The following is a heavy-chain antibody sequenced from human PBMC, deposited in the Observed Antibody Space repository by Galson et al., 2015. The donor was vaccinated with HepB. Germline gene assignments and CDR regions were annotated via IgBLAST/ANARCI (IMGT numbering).Heavy chain of an antibody. CDR2: ISSSGSTI. V-gene: IGHV3-11*01. CDR3: ARRSVAASSNDY. D-gene: IGHD2-15*01. J-gene: IGHJ4*02. CDR1: GFTFSDYY. Sequence: SLRLSCAASGFTFSDYYMSWIRQAPGKGLEWVSYISSSGSTIYYADSVRGRFTISRDNAKNSLYLQMNSLRAEDTAVYYCARRSVAASSNDYWGQGTLSPSPQ.